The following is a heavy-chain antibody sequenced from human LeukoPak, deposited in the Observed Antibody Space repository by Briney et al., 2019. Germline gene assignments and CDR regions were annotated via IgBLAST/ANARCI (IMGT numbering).Heavy chain of an antibody. V-gene: IGHV3-30-3*01. D-gene: IGHD6-13*01. J-gene: IGHJ4*02. CDR2: ISSDGSDK. CDR1: GFTFSSYA. Sequence: PGGSLRLSCAASGFTFSSYAMHWVRRAPGKGLEWVAVISSDGSDKYYADSVKGRFTISRDNSKNTLYLQMNSLRAEDTAVYYCARDSYASSPAHWGQGTLVTVSS. CDR3: ARDSYASSPAH.